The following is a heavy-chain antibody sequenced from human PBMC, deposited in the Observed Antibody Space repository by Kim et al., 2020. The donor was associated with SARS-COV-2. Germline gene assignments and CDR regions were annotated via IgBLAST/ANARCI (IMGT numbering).Heavy chain of an antibody. CDR1: GFTVSSNY. CDR3: ARDPYCSSTSCYPRY. D-gene: IGHD2-2*01. CDR2: IYSGGST. Sequence: GWSLRLSCAASGFTVSSNYMSWVRQAPGKGLEWVSVIYSGGSTYYADSVKGRFTISRDNSKNTLYLQMNSLRAEDTAVYYCARDPYCSSTSCYPRYWGQGTLVTVSS. V-gene: IGHV3-53*01. J-gene: IGHJ4*02.